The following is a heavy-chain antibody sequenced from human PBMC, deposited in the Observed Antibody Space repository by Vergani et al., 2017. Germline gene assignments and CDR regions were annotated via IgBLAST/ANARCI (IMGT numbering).Heavy chain of an antibody. CDR3: AISSGYYSYYFDF. J-gene: IGHJ4*02. Sequence: QGQLAQSGAEVKKPGSSVKVSCKASGGPFSSNSISWVRQAPGQGLEWMGRIIPIFGTTSYAQKFQGRVTILADESTSTAYMELSSLRSEDTAVYYCAISSGYYSYYFDFWGQGTLVTVSS. V-gene: IGHV1-69*13. CDR1: GGPFSSNS. CDR2: IIPIFGTT. D-gene: IGHD3-22*01.